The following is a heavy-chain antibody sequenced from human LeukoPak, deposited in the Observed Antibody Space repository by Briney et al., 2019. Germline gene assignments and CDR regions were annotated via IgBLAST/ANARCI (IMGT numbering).Heavy chain of an antibody. CDR3: ARGIGFDY. D-gene: IGHD3-10*01. CDR2: INHSGST. V-gene: IGHV4-34*01. Sequence: SETLFLTCAAYGGSFSGYYWSWIRQPPGKGLEWIGEINHSGSTNYNPSLKSRVTISVDTSKNQFSLKLSSVTAADTAVYYCARGIGFDYWGQGTLVTVSS. CDR1: GGSFSGYY. J-gene: IGHJ4*02.